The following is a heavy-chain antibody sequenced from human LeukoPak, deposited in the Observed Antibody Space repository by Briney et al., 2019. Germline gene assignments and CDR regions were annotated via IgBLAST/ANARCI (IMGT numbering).Heavy chain of an antibody. CDR3: ARDGRRYCSSTSCYVVY. CDR1: GLTFSSYS. Sequence: GGSLRLSCAASGLTFSSYSMNWVRQAPGKGLEWVSSISSSSSYIYYADSVKGRFTISRDNAKNSLYLQMNSLRAEDTAVYYCARDGRRYCSSTSCYVVYWGQGTLVTVSS. D-gene: IGHD2-2*01. V-gene: IGHV3-21*01. CDR2: ISSSSSYI. J-gene: IGHJ4*02.